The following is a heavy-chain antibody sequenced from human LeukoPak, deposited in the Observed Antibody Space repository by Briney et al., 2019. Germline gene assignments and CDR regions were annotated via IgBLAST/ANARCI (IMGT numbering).Heavy chain of an antibody. CDR1: GGSFSGYC. J-gene: IGHJ6*02. CDR3: ARRWANGYYYYYGMDV. V-gene: IGHV4-34*01. Sequence: SETLSLTCAVYGGSFSGYCWSWIRQPPGKGLEWIGEINHSGSTNYNPSLKSRVTISVDTSKNQFSLKLSSVTAADTAVYYCARRWANGYYYYYGMDVWGQGTTVTVSS. CDR2: INHSGST. D-gene: IGHD1-1*01.